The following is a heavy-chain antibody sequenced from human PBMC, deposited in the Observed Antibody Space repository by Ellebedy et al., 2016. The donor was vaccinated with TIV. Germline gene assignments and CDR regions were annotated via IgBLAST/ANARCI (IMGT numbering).Heavy chain of an antibody. CDR2: INAGNGNT. D-gene: IGHD3-10*01. CDR1: GYTFTSYA. CDR3: ARGSRGGSGSYQPDP. J-gene: IGHJ5*02. V-gene: IGHV1-3*01. Sequence: ASVKVSCXASGYTFTSYAMHWVRQAPGQRLEWMGWINAGNGNTKYSQKFQGRVTITRDTSASTAYMELSSLRSEDTAVYYCARGSRGGSGSYQPDPWGQGTLVTVSS.